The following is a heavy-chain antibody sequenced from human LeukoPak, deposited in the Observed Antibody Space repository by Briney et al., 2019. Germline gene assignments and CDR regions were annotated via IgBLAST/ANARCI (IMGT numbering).Heavy chain of an antibody. CDR3: ARAGYSYGIWGMGMDV. D-gene: IGHD5-18*01. J-gene: IGHJ6*02. CDR1: GFIFSRYA. Sequence: GGSLRLSCAASGFIFSRYAIHWVRQAPGKGPEFVSAISTDGYTTYYANSVEGRFTISRDNSKNTLYLQMGSLRAEDMAVYYCARAGYSYGIWGMGMDVWGQGTTVTVSS. V-gene: IGHV3-64*01. CDR2: ISTDGYTT.